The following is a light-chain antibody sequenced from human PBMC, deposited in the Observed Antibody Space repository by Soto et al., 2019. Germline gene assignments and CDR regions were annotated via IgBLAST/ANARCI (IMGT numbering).Light chain of an antibody. Sequence: QLVLTQPPSASGTPGQRVTISCSGSSSNIGSNYVYWYQQLPGTAPKLLIYRNNQRPSGVPDRFSGSKSGTSASLAISGLRSEDEADYYRAAWDDSLSAFYVFGTGTKLTVL. CDR2: RNN. CDR3: AAWDDSLSAFYV. V-gene: IGLV1-47*01. CDR1: SSNIGSNY. J-gene: IGLJ1*01.